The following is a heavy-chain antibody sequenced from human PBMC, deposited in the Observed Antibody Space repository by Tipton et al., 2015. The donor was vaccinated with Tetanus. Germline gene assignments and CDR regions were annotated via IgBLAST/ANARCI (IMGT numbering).Heavy chain of an antibody. D-gene: IGHD4-11*01. CDR3: AAEDSNYQTDDAFDI. Sequence: TLSLTCTVSGGSISSYYWSWIRQPPGKGLEWIGYIYYSGSTNYNPSLKSRVTISVDTSKNQFSLKLSSVTAADTAVYYCAAEDSNYQTDDAFDIWGQGTMVTVSS. J-gene: IGHJ3*02. CDR2: IYYSGST. V-gene: IGHV4-59*01. CDR1: GGSISSYY.